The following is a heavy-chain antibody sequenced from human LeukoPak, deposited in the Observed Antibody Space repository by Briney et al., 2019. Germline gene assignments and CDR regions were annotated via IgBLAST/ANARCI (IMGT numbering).Heavy chain of an antibody. Sequence: GGSLRLSCAASGFTFSTYAMNWFRQAPGKGLEWVSAISGDGATPYDADSVKGRFIISRDQSKNTVYLQMNSLRAEDTAVYYCAIQLGSTRGYWGQGTLVTVSS. CDR2: ISGDGATP. CDR3: AIQLGSTRGY. J-gene: IGHJ4*02. V-gene: IGHV3-23*01. D-gene: IGHD5-18*01. CDR1: GFTFSTYA.